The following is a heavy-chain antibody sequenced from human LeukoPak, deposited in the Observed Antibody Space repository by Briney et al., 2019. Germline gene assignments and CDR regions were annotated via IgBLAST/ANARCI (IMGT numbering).Heavy chain of an antibody. CDR1: GFTFSNSW. Sequence: PGGSLRLSCAASGFTFSNSWMSWVRQAPGKGLEWVATIKPDGSAQYYVDSVKGRFTISRDNAKNSLYLQMNSLRAEDTAVYYCARGITIFGVVSAYYYYYYMDVWGKGTTVTVSS. CDR2: IKPDGSAQ. CDR3: ARGITIFGVVSAYYYYYYMDV. J-gene: IGHJ6*03. V-gene: IGHV3-7*01. D-gene: IGHD3-3*01.